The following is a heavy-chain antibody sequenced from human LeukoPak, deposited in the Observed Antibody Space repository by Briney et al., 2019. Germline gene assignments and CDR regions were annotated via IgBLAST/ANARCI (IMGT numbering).Heavy chain of an antibody. V-gene: IGHV1-18*01. Sequence: ASVTVSYKPSGYIFNNYGISWVRQAPGQGLEWMGWISAYNGNTNYPQKLQGRVTMTTDTSTSTAYMELRSLRSDDTAVYYCARALSDDFWSAYQDYWGQGTLVTVSS. D-gene: IGHD3-3*01. J-gene: IGHJ4*02. CDR1: GYIFNNYG. CDR3: ARALSDDFWSAYQDY. CDR2: ISAYNGNT.